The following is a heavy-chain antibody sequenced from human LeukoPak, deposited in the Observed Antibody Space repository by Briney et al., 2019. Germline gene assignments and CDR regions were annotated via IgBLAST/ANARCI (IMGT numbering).Heavy chain of an antibody. V-gene: IGHV3-23*01. Sequence: QAGGSLRLSCAASGFTVSSNYMTWVRQAPGKGLEWVSSISGSGGSTQYAASVQGRFTISRDNSKNTLYLQMNSLRAEDTAVYYCAKDPNGDYIGTFDIWGQGTMVTVSS. J-gene: IGHJ3*02. CDR3: AKDPNGDYIGTFDI. CDR1: GFTVSSNY. CDR2: ISGSGGST. D-gene: IGHD4-17*01.